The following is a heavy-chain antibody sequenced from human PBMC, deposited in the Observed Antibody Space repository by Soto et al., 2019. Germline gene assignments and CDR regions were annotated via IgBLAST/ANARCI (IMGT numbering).Heavy chain of an antibody. CDR1: GFTFCDYY. CDR2: ISGNGGNT. Sequence: PGGSLRLSCAASGFTFCDYYMSWIRQAPGKGLEPVSAISGNGGNTYYADSVKGRFTISRDNSKNTLYLQMGGLTIEDMALYYCARERPAGSYDYWGRGTLVTVSS. V-gene: IGHV3-64*02. CDR3: ARERPAGSYDY. J-gene: IGHJ4*02. D-gene: IGHD1-26*01.